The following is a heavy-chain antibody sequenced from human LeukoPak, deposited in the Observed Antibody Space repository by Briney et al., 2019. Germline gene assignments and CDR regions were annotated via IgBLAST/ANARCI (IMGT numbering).Heavy chain of an antibody. J-gene: IGHJ4*02. CDR1: GGSISSSSYY. V-gene: IGHV4-61*01. CDR2: IYYSGST. CDR3: ARDRAVAGGIDY. D-gene: IGHD6-19*01. Sequence: SETLSLTCTVSGGSISSSSYYWGWIRQPPGKGLEWIGYIYYSGSTNYNPSLKSRVTISVDTSKNQFSLKLSSVTAADTAVYYCARDRAVAGGIDYWGQGTLVTVSS.